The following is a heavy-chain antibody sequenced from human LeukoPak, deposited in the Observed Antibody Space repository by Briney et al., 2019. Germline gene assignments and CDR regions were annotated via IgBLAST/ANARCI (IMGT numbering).Heavy chain of an antibody. V-gene: IGHV4-31*03. J-gene: IGHJ4*02. CDR3: ARSSGVLLWFGELPTLDY. CDR1: GGSISSGGYY. Sequence: SQTLSLTCTVSGGSISSGGYYWSWIRQHPGKGLEWIGYIYYSGSTYYNPSLKSRVTISVDTSKNQFSLKLSSVTAADTAVYYCARSSGVLLWFGELPTLDYWGQGTLVTVSS. CDR2: IYYSGST. D-gene: IGHD3-10*01.